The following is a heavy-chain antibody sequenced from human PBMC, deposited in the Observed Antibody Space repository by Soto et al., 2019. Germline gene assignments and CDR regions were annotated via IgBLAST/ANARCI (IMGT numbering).Heavy chain of an antibody. CDR2: IYWNDDK. CDR1: GFSLSTSGVG. Sequence: KASGPTLVKPTQTLTLTCTFSGFSLSTSGVGVGWIRQPPGKALEWLALIYWNDDKRYSPSLKSRLTITKDTSKNHVVLTMTNMDPVDTATYYCAHSVAAAGTPDYWGQGTLVTVSS. V-gene: IGHV2-5*01. J-gene: IGHJ4*02. D-gene: IGHD6-13*01. CDR3: AHSVAAAGTPDY.